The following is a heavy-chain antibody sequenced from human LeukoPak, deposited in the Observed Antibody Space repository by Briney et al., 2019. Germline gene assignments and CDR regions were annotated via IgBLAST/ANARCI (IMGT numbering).Heavy chain of an antibody. CDR1: GGSISSSNYY. Sequence: SETLSLTCTVSGGSISSSNYYWGWIRQPPGKGLEWIGSIYYSGSTYYNASLKSRVTISVDTSKNQFSLKLSSVTAADTAVYYCARDRDAGGYMDVWGKGTTVTVSS. D-gene: IGHD1-14*01. J-gene: IGHJ6*03. CDR3: ARDRDAGGYMDV. V-gene: IGHV4-39*07. CDR2: IYYSGST.